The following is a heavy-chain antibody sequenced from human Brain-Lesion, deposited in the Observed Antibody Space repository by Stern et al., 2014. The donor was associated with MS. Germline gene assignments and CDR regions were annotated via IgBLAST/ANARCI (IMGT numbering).Heavy chain of an antibody. J-gene: IGHJ4*02. CDR2: LFSNDEK. CDR1: GFSLSHARMG. V-gene: IGHV2-26*01. Sequence: QITLKESGPVLVKPTETLTLTCTVSGFSLSHARMGVSWIRQPPGKPLEWLAPLFSNDEKFYSTSLKSRLTISRDTSKSQVVLTMTNMDPVDTATYYCARIEDNYGHMGEFYYWGQGTLVTVSS. CDR3: ARIEDNYGHMGEFYY. D-gene: IGHD5-18*01.